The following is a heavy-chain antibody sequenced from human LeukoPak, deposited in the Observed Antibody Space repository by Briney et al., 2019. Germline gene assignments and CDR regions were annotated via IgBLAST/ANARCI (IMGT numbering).Heavy chain of an antibody. J-gene: IGHJ4*02. D-gene: IGHD6-13*01. CDR2: ISYSGNT. CDR3: ARQGGYIAPLAL. Sequence: PSETLSLTCTVPGGSISSYYWSWVRQPPGKGLEWIGYISYSGNTNYTPSLKSRVTISVHTSKNQVSVSLSSVAAADTAVYYCARQGGYIAPLALWGQGTLVTVSS. CDR1: GGSISSYY. V-gene: IGHV4-59*08.